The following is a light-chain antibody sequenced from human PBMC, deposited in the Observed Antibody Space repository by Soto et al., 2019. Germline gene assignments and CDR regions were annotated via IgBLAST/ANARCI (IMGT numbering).Light chain of an antibody. CDR1: SSDVGGYNY. J-gene: IGLJ1*01. CDR2: DVS. V-gene: IGLV2-14*01. Sequence: QSALTQPASVSGAPGQSITISCTGTSSDVGGYNYVSWHQQHPGKVPKLMIYDVSYRPSGVSTRFSGSKSGNTASLTISGLQAEDEADYYCSSYTTSSTYVFGTGTKVTVL. CDR3: SSYTTSSTYV.